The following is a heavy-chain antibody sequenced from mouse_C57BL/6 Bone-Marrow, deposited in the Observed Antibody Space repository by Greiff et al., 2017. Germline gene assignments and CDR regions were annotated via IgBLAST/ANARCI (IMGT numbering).Heavy chain of an antibody. CDR2: IYPGSGNT. CDR1: GYTFTDYY. J-gene: IGHJ2*01. D-gene: IGHD2-3*01. V-gene: IGHV1-76*01. Sequence: VQLQESGAELVRPGASVKLSCKASGYTFTDYYINWVKQRPGQGLEWIARIYPGSGNTYYNEKFKGKATLTAEKSSSTAYMQLSSLTSEDSAVYFCASPDGPIDYWGQGTTLTVSS. CDR3: ASPDGPIDY.